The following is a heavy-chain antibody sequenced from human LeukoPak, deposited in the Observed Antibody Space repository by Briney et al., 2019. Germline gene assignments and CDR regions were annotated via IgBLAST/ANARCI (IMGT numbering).Heavy chain of an antibody. D-gene: IGHD1-14*01. V-gene: IGHV1-2*02. Sequence: ASVKVSCKASGYTFTGYYMHWVRQAPGQGLEWMGWINPNSGGTNYAQKFQGRVTMTRDTSISTAYMELSGLRSDDTAVYYCARGTTEGAALDYWGQGTLVTVSS. CDR1: GYTFTGYY. J-gene: IGHJ4*02. CDR2: INPNSGGT. CDR3: ARGTTEGAALDY.